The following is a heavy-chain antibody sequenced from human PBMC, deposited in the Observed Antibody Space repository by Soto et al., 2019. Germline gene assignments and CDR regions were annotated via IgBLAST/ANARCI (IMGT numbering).Heavy chain of an antibody. CDR1: GGSIRSYY. CDR2: IYYSGST. Sequence: PSETLSLTCTVSGGSIRSYYWTWIRQPPGKGLEWIGYIYYSGSTKYNPSLKSRLTISVDTSKNQFSLKLSSVTAADTAMYYCASSSDGSTAYYPDAFDIWGQGTMVTVSS. D-gene: IGHD3-22*01. CDR3: ASSSDGSTAYYPDAFDI. J-gene: IGHJ3*02. V-gene: IGHV4-59*12.